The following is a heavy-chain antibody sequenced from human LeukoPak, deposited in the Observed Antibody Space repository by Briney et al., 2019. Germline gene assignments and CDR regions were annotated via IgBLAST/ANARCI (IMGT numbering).Heavy chain of an antibody. D-gene: IGHD3-22*01. Sequence: PSETLSLTCAVSGYSISSGYYWSWIRQPPGKGLEWIGYIYYSGTTNYNPSLKSRVTISVDTSKNQFSLNLSSVTAADTALYYCARSERIIMILGGAFDIWGQGTMVTVSS. J-gene: IGHJ3*02. CDR2: IYYSGTT. V-gene: IGHV4-38-2*01. CDR1: GYSISSGYY. CDR3: ARSERIIMILGGAFDI.